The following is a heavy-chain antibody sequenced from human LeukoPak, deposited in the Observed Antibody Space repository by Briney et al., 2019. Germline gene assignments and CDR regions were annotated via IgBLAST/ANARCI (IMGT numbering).Heavy chain of an antibody. CDR2: IYHSGST. CDR3: AGSPIGYGMDV. V-gene: IGHV4-59*12. CDR1: GGSISSYY. Sequence: TSETLSLTCTVSGGSISSYYWNWIRQPPGKGLEWIGEIYHSGSTNYIPSLKSRITISVDKSKNQFSLKLTSVTAADTAVYYCAGSPIGYGMDVWGQGTTATVSS. J-gene: IGHJ6*02.